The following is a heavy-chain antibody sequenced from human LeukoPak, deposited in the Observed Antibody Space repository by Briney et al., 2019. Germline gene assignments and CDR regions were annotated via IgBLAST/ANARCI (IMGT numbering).Heavy chain of an antibody. CDR1: GFTFSSYW. D-gene: IGHD3-22*01. J-gene: IGHJ6*03. Sequence: GGSLRLSCAASGFTFSSYWMSWVRQAPGKGLEWVANIKQDGSEKYYVDSVKGRFTISRDNAKNSLYLQMNSLRAEDTAVYYCARERHDYYDSSGYFWGKSYYYYYMDVWGKGTTVTVSS. CDR2: IKQDGSEK. CDR3: ARERHDYYDSSGYFWGKSYYYYYMDV. V-gene: IGHV3-7*01.